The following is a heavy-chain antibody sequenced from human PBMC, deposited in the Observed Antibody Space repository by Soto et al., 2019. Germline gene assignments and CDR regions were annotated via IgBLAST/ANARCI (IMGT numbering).Heavy chain of an antibody. CDR1: GYTFTSYD. D-gene: IGHD6-13*01. CDR3: ARDYSSSWCWWFDP. V-gene: IGHV1-8*01. CDR2: MNPNSGNT. Sequence: GASVKVSCKASGYTFTSYDINWVRQATGQGLEWMGWMNPNSGNTGYAQKFQGRVTMTRNTSISTAYMELSSLRSEDTAVYYCARDYSSSWCWWFDPWGQGTLVTVSS. J-gene: IGHJ5*02.